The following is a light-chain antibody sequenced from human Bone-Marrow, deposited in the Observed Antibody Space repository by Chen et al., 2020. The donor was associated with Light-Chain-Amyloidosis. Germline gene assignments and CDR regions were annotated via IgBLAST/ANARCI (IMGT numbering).Light chain of an antibody. Sequence: SYELTQPPSVSVSPGQTARITCSGDDLPTKYAYWYQQKPGQAPVLVIHRGTERPSGISERFSGSSSGTTATLTNSGVQAEDEADYHCQSADSSGTYEVIFGGGTKLTVL. CDR1: DLPTKY. CDR2: RGT. J-gene: IGLJ2*01. V-gene: IGLV3-25*03. CDR3: QSADSSGTYEVI.